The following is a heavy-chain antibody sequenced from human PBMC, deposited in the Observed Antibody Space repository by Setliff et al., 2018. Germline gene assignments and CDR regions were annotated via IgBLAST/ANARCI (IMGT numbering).Heavy chain of an antibody. CDR2: IHYRGTT. CDR1: GASISSGTYY. D-gene: IGHD1-1*01. J-gene: IGHJ4*02. Sequence: PSETLSLTCTVSGASISSGTYYWAWIRQPPGKGLEWIGRIHYRGTTYSNASLASRLTISVGTAKNQLSLKLTSVTAADTAVYYCARTGTYRYFDYWGQGTRVTVSS. V-gene: IGHV4-39*01. CDR3: ARTGTYRYFDY.